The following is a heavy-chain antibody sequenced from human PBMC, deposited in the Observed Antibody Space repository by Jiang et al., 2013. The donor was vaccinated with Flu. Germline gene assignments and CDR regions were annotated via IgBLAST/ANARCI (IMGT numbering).Heavy chain of an antibody. CDR2: YGMMEEL. J-gene: IGHJ6*02. Sequence: HWVRSGSRARGWSGWQLYGMMEELKFYIDSVKGRFTISRDNSKNTLYLQMNSLRAEDTAVYYCAKDRHTSYYYNYYGMDVWGQGTTVTVSS. CDR3: AKDRHTSYYYNYYGMDV. D-gene: IGHD2/OR15-2a*01. V-gene: IGHV3-33*06.